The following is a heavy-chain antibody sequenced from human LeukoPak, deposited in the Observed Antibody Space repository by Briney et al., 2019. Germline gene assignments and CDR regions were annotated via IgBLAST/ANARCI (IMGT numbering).Heavy chain of an antibody. V-gene: IGHV4-39*02. Sequence: SETLSLTCTVSGGSISSTSYFWGWIRQPPGKGLEWIGSIYYSGSTNYNPSLKSPVTMSVDTPKNQFSLKLTSVTAADTAVYYCARDPIAGLFDYWGQGTLVTVSS. CDR3: ARDPIAGLFDY. CDR2: IYYSGST. J-gene: IGHJ4*02. D-gene: IGHD6-13*01. CDR1: GGSISSTSYF.